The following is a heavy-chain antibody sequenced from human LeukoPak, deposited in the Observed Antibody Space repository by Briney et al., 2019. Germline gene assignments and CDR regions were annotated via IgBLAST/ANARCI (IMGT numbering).Heavy chain of an antibody. V-gene: IGHV4-61*02. CDR3: ARAVGSSESNWFDP. CDR1: GGSITSGSYY. D-gene: IGHD3-10*01. Sequence: SETLSLTCTVSGGSITSGSYYWRWIRRPAGKGLEWIGRIYTSGSTNYNPSLKSRFTISVDTSKNQFSLKLSSVTAADTAVYYCARAVGSSESNWFDPWGQGTLATVSS. J-gene: IGHJ5*02. CDR2: IYTSGST.